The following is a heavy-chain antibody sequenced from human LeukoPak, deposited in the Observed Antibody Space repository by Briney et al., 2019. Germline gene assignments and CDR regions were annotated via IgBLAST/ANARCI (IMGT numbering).Heavy chain of an antibody. CDR1: GYSFTSYW. Sequence: GASLKISCKGSGYSFTSYWIGWVRQLPGKGLEWMGIIYPGDSDTRYSPSFQGQVTISADKSISTAYLQWSSLKASDTAMYYCASLSGYEHSGFDYWGQGTLVTVSS. CDR3: ASLSGYEHSGFDY. D-gene: IGHD3-22*01. J-gene: IGHJ4*02. CDR2: IYPGDSDT. V-gene: IGHV5-51*01.